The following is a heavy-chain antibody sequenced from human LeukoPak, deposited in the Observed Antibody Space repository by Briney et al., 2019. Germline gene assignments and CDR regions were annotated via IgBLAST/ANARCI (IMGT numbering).Heavy chain of an antibody. CDR2: INHSGST. CDR3: ARGQKVDTAMVKAFDY. Sequence: SETLSLTCAVYGGSFSGYYWSWIRQPPGKGLEWIGEINHSGSTNYNPSLKSRVTISVDTSKNQFSLKLSSVTAADTAVYYCARGQKVDTAMVKAFDYWGQGTLVTVPS. CDR1: GGSFSGYY. D-gene: IGHD5-18*01. J-gene: IGHJ4*02. V-gene: IGHV4-34*01.